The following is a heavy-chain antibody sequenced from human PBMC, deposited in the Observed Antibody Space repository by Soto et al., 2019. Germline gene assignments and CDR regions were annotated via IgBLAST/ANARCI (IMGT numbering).Heavy chain of an antibody. Sequence: SGPTLVNPTQTLTLTCTFSGFSLSTSGMCVSWIRQPPGKALEWLALIDWDDDKYYSTSLKTRLTISKDTSKNQVVLTMTNMDPLDTATYYCARIGSSGWYFDYWGQGTLVTVSS. CDR1: GFSLSTSGMC. J-gene: IGHJ4*02. V-gene: IGHV2-70*01. CDR2: IDWDDDK. D-gene: IGHD6-19*01. CDR3: ARIGSSGWYFDY.